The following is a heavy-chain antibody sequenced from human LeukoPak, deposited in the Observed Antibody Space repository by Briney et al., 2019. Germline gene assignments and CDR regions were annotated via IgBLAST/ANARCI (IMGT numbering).Heavy chain of an antibody. CDR2: IYYNGDT. J-gene: IGHJ4*02. CDR1: GASISSSSYY. V-gene: IGHV4-39*01. D-gene: IGHD5-12*01. Sequence: SETLSLTCTVSGASISSSSYYWGWIRQPPGKGLKWIGSIYYNGDTYYNSSLKSRLTISVDTSKNQFTLKLSSMTAADTALYYWARLRGFTSVNPGYWGQGSLVTVSS. CDR3: ARLRGFTSVNPGY.